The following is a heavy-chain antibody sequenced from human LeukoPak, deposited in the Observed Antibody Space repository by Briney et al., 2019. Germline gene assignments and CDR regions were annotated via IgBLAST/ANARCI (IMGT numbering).Heavy chain of an antibody. D-gene: IGHD5-18*01. Sequence: KPSETLSLTCTVSGGSISSYYWSWIRQPAGKGLEWIGEINHSGSTNYNPSLKRRVTISVDTSKNQFSLKLSSVTAADTALYYCARVERGGYSYGYQGAFDIWGQGTMVTVSS. CDR2: INHSGST. CDR3: ARVERGGYSYGYQGAFDI. J-gene: IGHJ3*02. V-gene: IGHV4-34*01. CDR1: GGSISSYY.